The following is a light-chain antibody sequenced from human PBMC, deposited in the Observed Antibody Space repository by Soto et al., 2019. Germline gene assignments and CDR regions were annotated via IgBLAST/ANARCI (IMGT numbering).Light chain of an antibody. V-gene: IGKV1-13*02. Sequence: AIQLTQSPSSLSASVGDRVTITCRASQGISSALAWYQQKPGKAPKLLIYDASSSESGVPSRFSGSGSGTDFTLTISCLQPEDFATYYCQQLRTFGGGTKVEIK. CDR2: DAS. J-gene: IGKJ4*01. CDR3: QQLRT. CDR1: QGISSA.